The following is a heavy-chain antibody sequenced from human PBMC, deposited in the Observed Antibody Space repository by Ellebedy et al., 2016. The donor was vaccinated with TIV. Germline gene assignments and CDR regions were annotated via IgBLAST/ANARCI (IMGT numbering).Heavy chain of an antibody. J-gene: IGHJ3*02. Sequence: AASVKVSCKASGYTFTSYAMHWVRTAPGQSLNWMGWINAGTGNTKYSQRFQGRVTITRDTSASTAYMELSSLRFEDTAVYYCARGNSAFYIWGQGTMVTVSS. V-gene: IGHV1-3*01. CDR2: INAGTGNT. CDR3: ARGNSAFYI. CDR1: GYTFTSYA.